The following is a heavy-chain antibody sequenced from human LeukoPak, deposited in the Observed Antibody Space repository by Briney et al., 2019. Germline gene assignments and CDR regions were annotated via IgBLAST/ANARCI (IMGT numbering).Heavy chain of an antibody. CDR1: GFTFSSYA. CDR3: ARVPMTTVFRYALGSYYYMDV. V-gene: IGHV3-23*01. J-gene: IGHJ6*03. CDR2: ISGSGGST. D-gene: IGHD4-11*01. Sequence: PGGSLRLSCAASGFTFSSYAMSWVRQAPGKGLEWVSAISGSGGSTYYADSVKGRFTISRDNSKNTLYLQMNSLRAEDTAVYYCARVPMTTVFRYALGSYYYMDVWGKGTTVTVSS.